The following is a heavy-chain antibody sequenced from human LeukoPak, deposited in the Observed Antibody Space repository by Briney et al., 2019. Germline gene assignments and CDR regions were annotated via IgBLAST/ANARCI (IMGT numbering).Heavy chain of an antibody. J-gene: IGHJ1*01. CDR3: ARDPNYYGSGSS. Sequence: GGSLRLSCAASGFTVSSNYMSWVRQAPGKGLEWVSVIYSGGSTYNADSVKGRFTISRDNSKNTLYLQMNSLRAEDTAVYYCARDPNYYGSGSSWGQGTLVTVSS. CDR1: GFTVSSNY. CDR2: IYSGGST. V-gene: IGHV3-66*02. D-gene: IGHD3-10*01.